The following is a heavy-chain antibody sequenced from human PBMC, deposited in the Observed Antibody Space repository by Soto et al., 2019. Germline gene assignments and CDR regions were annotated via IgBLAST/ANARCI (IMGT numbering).Heavy chain of an antibody. CDR1: GLVFSSFW. V-gene: IGHV3-7*01. J-gene: IGHJ6*02. CDR3: ARGHKGLEV. CDR2: IKQDGSEK. Sequence: LRLSCEASGLVFSSFWMSWVRQAPGKGLEWVAYIKQDGSEKYYVDSVKGRFTISRDNPKSSLYLQMNNLRAEDTAVYYCARGHKGLEVWGQGTTVTVSS.